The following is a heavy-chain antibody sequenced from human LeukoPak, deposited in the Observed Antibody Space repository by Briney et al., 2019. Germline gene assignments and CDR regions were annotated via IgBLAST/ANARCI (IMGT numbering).Heavy chain of an antibody. CDR1: GFNFEDYT. CDR2: ISWDGTP. Sequence: GGSLRLSCAASGFNFEDYTMHWVRQAPGKTLEWVSLISWDGTPYYTDPVKGRFTISRDNSKNSLYLQMDTLRSEDAAFYYCVKDLSYESSGYVFDRWGQGTLVTVSS. V-gene: IGHV3-43*01. J-gene: IGHJ4*02. CDR3: VKDLSYESSGYVFDR. D-gene: IGHD3-22*01.